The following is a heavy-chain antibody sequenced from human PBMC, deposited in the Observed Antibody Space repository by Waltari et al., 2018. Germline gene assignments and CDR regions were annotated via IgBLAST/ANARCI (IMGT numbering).Heavy chain of an antibody. CDR3: TRTYYDFCSCYYTYYYFDY. D-gene: IGHD3-3*01. CDR2: NKAGKRNP. Sequence: QVQLVQSGAEVKKPGASVKVSCKASGYTFTSYAMHWVRQAPGQRLEWMGWNKAGKRNPNYSQKLLSRFTMTSDTSARTAYMELSSLRSEDTSVYYCTRTYYDFCSCYYTYYYFDYWGQGTLVTVSS. V-gene: IGHV1-3*01. CDR1: GYTFTSYA. J-gene: IGHJ4*02.